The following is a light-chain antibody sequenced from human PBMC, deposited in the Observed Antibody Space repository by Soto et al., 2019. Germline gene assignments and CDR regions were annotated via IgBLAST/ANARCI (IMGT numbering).Light chain of an antibody. CDR2: EVS. CDR1: SSDVGGYNY. J-gene: IGLJ1*01. V-gene: IGLV2-14*01. CDR3: SSYTNSGTYV. Sequence: QSALTQPASVSGSPGQSITISWTGTSSDVGGYNYVCWYQQHPDKAPKLLIYEVSNRPSGVSNRFFGSKSGNTASLTISGLQSEDEAEYYCSSYTNSGTYVFGPGTKVTVL.